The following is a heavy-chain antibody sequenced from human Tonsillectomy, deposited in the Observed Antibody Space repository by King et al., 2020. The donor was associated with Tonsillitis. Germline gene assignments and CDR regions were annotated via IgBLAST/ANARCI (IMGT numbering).Heavy chain of an antibody. J-gene: IGHJ6*02. CDR3: ARDRNFYYYGMDV. V-gene: IGHV3-53*01. CDR2: IYSGGSP. Sequence: QLVQSGGGLIQPGGSLRLPCAASGFTVSSNYISWVLQPPGKGLEWASVIYSGGSPYYADSVKGRFTTSRDNSKNTLYLQMNSLRAEDTAVYYCARDRNFYYYGMDVWGQGTTVTVSS. D-gene: IGHD1-14*01. CDR1: GFTVSSNY.